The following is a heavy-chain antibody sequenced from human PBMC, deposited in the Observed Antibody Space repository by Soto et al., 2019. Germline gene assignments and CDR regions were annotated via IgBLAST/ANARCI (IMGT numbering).Heavy chain of an antibody. J-gene: IGHJ3*02. CDR1: GFTFSSYG. V-gene: IGHV3-33*01. Sequence: QVQLVESGGGVVQPGRSLRLSCAASGFTFSSYGMHWVRQAPGKGLEWVAVIWYDGSNKYYADSVKGRFTISRDNSKNTLYLQMNSLRAEDTAVYYCARDRGTGDAFDIWGQGTMGTVSS. D-gene: IGHD3-16*01. CDR2: IWYDGSNK. CDR3: ARDRGTGDAFDI.